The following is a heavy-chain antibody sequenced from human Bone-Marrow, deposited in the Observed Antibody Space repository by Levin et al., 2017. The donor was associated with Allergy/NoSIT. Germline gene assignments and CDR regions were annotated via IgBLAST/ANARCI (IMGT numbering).Heavy chain of an antibody. Sequence: GESLKISCKVSGYKFDDHWIGWVRQTPGKGLEWMGIIFPSDSDTKYNTSFQGHVTLSVDESIHTAYLQWTSLKASDTAIYYCGRHDVGHTGHHYIDFWGQGTLVTVSS. D-gene: IGHD1-1*01. CDR2: IFPSDSDT. CDR3: GRHDVGHTGHHYIDF. V-gene: IGHV5-51*01. J-gene: IGHJ4*02. CDR1: GYKFDDHW.